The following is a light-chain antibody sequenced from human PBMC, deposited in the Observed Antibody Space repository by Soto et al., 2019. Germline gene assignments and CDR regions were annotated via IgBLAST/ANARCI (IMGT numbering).Light chain of an antibody. V-gene: IGKV1-33*01. J-gene: IGKJ5*01. CDR2: DAS. CDR1: QDIRKY. Sequence: DIQMTQSPSSLSGSVGDRVTITCQASQDIRKYLNWYHQKPGEAPKLLIYDASTLETGVTSRFRGSGSGTGFTFTISGLQPEDVGTYDCQQYENLPMTFGQGTRLEIK. CDR3: QQYENLPMT.